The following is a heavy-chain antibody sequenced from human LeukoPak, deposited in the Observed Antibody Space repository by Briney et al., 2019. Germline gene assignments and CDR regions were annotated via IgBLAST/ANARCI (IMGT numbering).Heavy chain of an antibody. CDR2: IQKDGSEA. Sequence: PGGSLRLSCAASGFTFSSYGMHWVRQAPGKGLEWVAKIQKDGSEAYYVDSMKGRFTVSRDNAENSLYLQMTNLRAEDTAVYSCARAGVTNQLGQTYWYFDLWGRGTLVTVSS. CDR3: ARAGVTNQLGQTYWYFDL. D-gene: IGHD1/OR15-1a*01. V-gene: IGHV3-7*01. CDR1: GFTFSSYG. J-gene: IGHJ2*01.